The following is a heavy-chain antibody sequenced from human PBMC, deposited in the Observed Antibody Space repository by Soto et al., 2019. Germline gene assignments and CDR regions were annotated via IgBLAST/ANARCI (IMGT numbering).Heavy chain of an antibody. CDR3: ARSTGSGLWFGELSGYYYMDV. Sequence: ASVKVSCKASGYTFTSYYMHWVRQAPGQGLEWMGIINPSGGSTSYAQKFQGRVTMTRDTSTSTVYMELSSLRSEDTAVYYCARSTGSGLWFGELSGYYYMDVWGKGTTVTVSS. V-gene: IGHV1-46*03. CDR2: INPSGGST. J-gene: IGHJ6*03. CDR1: GYTFTSYY. D-gene: IGHD3-10*01.